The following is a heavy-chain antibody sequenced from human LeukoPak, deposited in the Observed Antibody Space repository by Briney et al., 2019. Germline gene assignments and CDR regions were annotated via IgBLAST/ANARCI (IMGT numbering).Heavy chain of an antibody. D-gene: IGHD1-26*01. J-gene: IGHJ4*02. CDR3: ARHVSVGATEE. V-gene: IGHV4-59*08. CDR1: GGSISSYY. CDR2: IYYSGST. Sequence: KPSETLSLTCTVSGGSISSYYWSWIRQPPGKGLEWIGYIYYSGSTNYNPSPKSRVTISVDTSKNQFSLKLSSVTAADTAVYYCARHVSVGATEEWGQGTLVTVSS.